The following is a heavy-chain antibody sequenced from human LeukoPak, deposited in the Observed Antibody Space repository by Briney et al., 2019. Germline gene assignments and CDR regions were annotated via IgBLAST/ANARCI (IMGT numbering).Heavy chain of an antibody. CDR3: ARGSNSVAY. CDR1: GGSLSDSY. D-gene: IGHD4-23*01. Sequence: PSETLSLTCAVYGGSLSDSYWSWIRQPPGEGLEWVGEISHSGDTNYNPSLKSRVAISVDTSKNQFSLNLSSVTAADTAVYYCARGSNSVAYWGQGTLVTVSS. CDR2: ISHSGDT. V-gene: IGHV4-34*01. J-gene: IGHJ4*02.